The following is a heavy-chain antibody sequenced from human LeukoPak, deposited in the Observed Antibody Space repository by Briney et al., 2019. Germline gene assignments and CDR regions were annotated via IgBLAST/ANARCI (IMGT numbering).Heavy chain of an antibody. CDR1: GYRFTDFY. V-gene: IGHV1-2*06. J-gene: IGHJ1*01. D-gene: IGHD1-7*01. Sequence: ASVKVSCKPSGYRFTDFYIHWVRQALGQGLEYLGRINTHNGATVYVQKFQGRLSMTSDTSLSAAYMELQNLRSEDTAIYYCARDHDYEGLKGNYWGRGTMVIV. CDR3: ARDHDYEGLKGNY. CDR2: INTHNGAT.